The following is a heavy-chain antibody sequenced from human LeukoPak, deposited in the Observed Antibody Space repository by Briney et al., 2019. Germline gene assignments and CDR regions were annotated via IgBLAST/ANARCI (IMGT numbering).Heavy chain of an antibody. CDR3: AGQGPGEVVVTLYYCDY. J-gene: IGHJ4*02. D-gene: IGHD2-15*01. V-gene: IGHV3-21*01. CDR2: ISSSSSYI. Sequence: GSLRLSCAASGFTFSSYSMNWVRQAPGKGLEWVSSISSSSSYIYYADSVKGRFTISRDNAKNSLYLQMNSLRAEDTAVYYCAGQGPGEVVVTLYYCDYWGQGTLVTVSS. CDR1: GFTFSSYS.